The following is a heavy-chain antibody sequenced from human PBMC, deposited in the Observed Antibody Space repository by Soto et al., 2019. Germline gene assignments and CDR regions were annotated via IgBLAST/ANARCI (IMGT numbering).Heavy chain of an antibody. J-gene: IGHJ5*02. CDR1: GGSINDYY. CDR2: VYYSGTT. V-gene: IGHV4-59*08. D-gene: IGHD1-20*01. Sequence: SETLSLTCTVSGGSINDYYWSWIRQPPGKGLELIGYVYYSGTTNYNPSLNSRVTISVDTSKKHFFLKLSSVTATDTAEFYCARHGGWRDSNNWFSIFDHWGQGILVTVSS. CDR3: ARHGGWRDSNNWFSIFDH.